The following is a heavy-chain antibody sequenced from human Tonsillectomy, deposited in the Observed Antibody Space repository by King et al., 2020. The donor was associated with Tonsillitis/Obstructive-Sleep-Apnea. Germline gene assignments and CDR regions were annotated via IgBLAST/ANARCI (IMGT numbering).Heavy chain of an antibody. CDR2: INHSGST. D-gene: IGHD6-19*01. CDR3: ASGVAGRDY. J-gene: IGHJ4*02. CDR1: GGSFSGYY. Sequence: VQLQQWGAGLLKPSETLSLTCAVYGGSFSGYYWSWIRQPPGKGLEWIGEINHSGSTNYNPSLKSRVTISVDTSKNQFSLKLSSVTAADTAVYYCASGVAGRDYWGQGTLATVSS. V-gene: IGHV4-34*01.